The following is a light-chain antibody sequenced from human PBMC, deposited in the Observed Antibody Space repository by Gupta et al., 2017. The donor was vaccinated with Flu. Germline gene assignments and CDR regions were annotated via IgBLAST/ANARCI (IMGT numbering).Light chain of an antibody. CDR2: EVT. CDR1: SSDVGGHNY. CDR3: ASVAGRNNLL. J-gene: IGLJ2*01. Sequence: QSALTQPPSASGSPGQSVTISCTGTSSDVGGHNYVSWYQQHPAKAPKLVIYEVTERPSGVPDRFSGSKSGNTASLTVSGLQADDEAHYYCASVAGRNNLLFGGGTKLTVL. V-gene: IGLV2-8*01.